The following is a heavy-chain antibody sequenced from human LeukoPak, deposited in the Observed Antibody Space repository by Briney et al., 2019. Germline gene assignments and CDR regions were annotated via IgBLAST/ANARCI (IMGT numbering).Heavy chain of an antibody. CDR2: ISSSDSTI. CDR1: GFTFSSYE. J-gene: IGHJ4*02. Sequence: GGSLRLSCAASGFTFSSYEMHWVRQPPGKGLEWVPYISSSDSTIYYADSVKGRFTISRDNAKNSLYLQMNSLRAEDTAVYYCARDYGGSSPFDYWGQGTLVTVSS. CDR3: ARDYGGSSPFDY. V-gene: IGHV3-48*03. D-gene: IGHD4-23*01.